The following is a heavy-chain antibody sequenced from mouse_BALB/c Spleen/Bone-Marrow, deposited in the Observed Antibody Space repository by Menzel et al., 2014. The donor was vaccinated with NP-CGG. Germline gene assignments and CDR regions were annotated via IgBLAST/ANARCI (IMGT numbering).Heavy chain of an antibody. J-gene: IGHJ4*01. V-gene: IGHV1-54*01. CDR2: INPGSGGT. Sequence: QVQLQQSGAELVRPGTSVKVSCKASGYAFTNYLIEWVKQRPGQGLEWIGVINPGSGGTNYNEKFKGKATLTAEKSSSTTCMQLSSLTSDDSAVYFCARDGDCDEGYAMDCWGQGTSVTVSS. CDR1: GYAFTNYL. CDR3: ARDGDCDEGYAMDC.